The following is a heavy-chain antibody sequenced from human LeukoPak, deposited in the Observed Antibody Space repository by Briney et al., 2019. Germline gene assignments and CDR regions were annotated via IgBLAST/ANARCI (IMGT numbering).Heavy chain of an antibody. CDR2: MNPNSGNT. J-gene: IGHJ4*02. V-gene: IGHV1-8*01. CDR3: ARRITAMIAGLDS. Sequence: GASVKLSCKASGYTFTSYDINWVRQASGQGLEWMGWMNPNSGNTAYAQRFQGRVTMTRNTSISTAYMELSSLRSEDTAVYYCARRITAMIAGLDSWGQGTLVTVSS. D-gene: IGHD5-18*01. CDR1: GYTFTSYD.